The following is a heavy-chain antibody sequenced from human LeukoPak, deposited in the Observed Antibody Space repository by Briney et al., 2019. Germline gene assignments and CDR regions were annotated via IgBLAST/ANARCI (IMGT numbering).Heavy chain of an antibody. CDR3: ARNWVLTAGDTPTYYYGMDV. J-gene: IGHJ6*02. D-gene: IGHD6-13*01. CDR1: GFTVSSNT. V-gene: IGHV3-53*01. CDR2: ISSGGSI. Sequence: GGSLRLSCAASGFTVSSNTMSWVRQAPGKGLEWVSVISSGGSIYYADSVKGRFTISRDNSKNTLYLQMNSLRAEDTAVYYCARNWVLTAGDTPTYYYGMDVWGQGTTVTVSS.